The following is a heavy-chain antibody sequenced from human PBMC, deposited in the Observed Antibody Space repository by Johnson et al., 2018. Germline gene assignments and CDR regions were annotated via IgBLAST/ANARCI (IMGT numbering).Heavy chain of an antibody. Sequence: QVQLVQSGGGVVQPGRSLRLSCAASGFTFSSYGMHWVRQAPGKGLEWVAVISYDESNKYYVDSVKGRFPISRDNAKNSLSLQLNSLRAEDTAGYYCARDSGVFYDSDAFDIWGQGTMVTVFS. D-gene: IGHD3-22*01. CDR2: ISYDESNK. J-gene: IGHJ3*02. CDR3: ARDSGVFYDSDAFDI. V-gene: IGHV3-30*03. CDR1: GFTFSSYG.